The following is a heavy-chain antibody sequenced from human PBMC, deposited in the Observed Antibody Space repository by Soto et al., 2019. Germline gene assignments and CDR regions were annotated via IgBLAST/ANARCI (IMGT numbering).Heavy chain of an antibody. CDR1: GFTFSSYG. J-gene: IGHJ4*02. Sequence: QVQLVESGGGVVQPGRSLRLSCAASGFTFSSYGMHWVRQAPGTGLEWVAVISYDGSNKYYADSVKGRFTISRDNSKNTLYLQMNSLRAEDTAVYYCAKAPKGSYAHRYYFDYWGQGTLVTVSS. CDR2: ISYDGSNK. D-gene: IGHD1-26*01. CDR3: AKAPKGSYAHRYYFDY. V-gene: IGHV3-30*18.